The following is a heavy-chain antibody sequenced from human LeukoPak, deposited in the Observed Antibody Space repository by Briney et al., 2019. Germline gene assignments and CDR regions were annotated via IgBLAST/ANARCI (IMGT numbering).Heavy chain of an antibody. D-gene: IGHD6-13*01. V-gene: IGHV3-23*01. Sequence: GGSLRLSCAASGFTFSSYAMSWVRQAPGKGLEWVSAISGNGATKYYADSVKGRFTISRDTSTNTLYLQLNSLRVDDTAVYFCAKEWRFSSSWYQHYFDYWGQGTLVTVSS. CDR3: AKEWRFSSSWYQHYFDY. CDR2: ISGNGATK. CDR1: GFTFSSYA. J-gene: IGHJ4*02.